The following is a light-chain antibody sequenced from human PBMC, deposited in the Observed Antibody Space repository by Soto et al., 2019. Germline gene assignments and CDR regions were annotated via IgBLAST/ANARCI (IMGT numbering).Light chain of an antibody. CDR3: ETWDINTHVV. J-gene: IGLJ2*01. Sequence: QSVLSQSSSASASLGSSVKLTCTLSSGHTTYIIAWHQQQPGKAPRYLMKLETSGSYNKGSGVPDRFSGFSSGADRYLTISNLQFEDEADYYCETWDINTHVVFGGGTKVTVL. CDR2: LETSGSY. CDR1: SGHTTYI. V-gene: IGLV4-60*02.